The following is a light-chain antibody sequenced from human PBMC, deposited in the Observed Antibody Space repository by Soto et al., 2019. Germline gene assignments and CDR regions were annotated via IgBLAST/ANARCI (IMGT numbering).Light chain of an antibody. CDR2: DAS. J-gene: IGKJ5*01. Sequence: DIQMTQSPSSLSASVGDRVTITCQARQDISNYLNWYQQKSGKAPKLLIYDASSLETGVPSRFSGSGSGTDFTFTISSLQPEDIATYYCQQYDNLPITFGQGTRLEIK. V-gene: IGKV1-33*01. CDR1: QDISNY. CDR3: QQYDNLPIT.